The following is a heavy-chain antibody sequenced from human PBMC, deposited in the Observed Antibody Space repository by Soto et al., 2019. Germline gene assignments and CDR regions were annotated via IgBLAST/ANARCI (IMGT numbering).Heavy chain of an antibody. J-gene: IGHJ4*01. D-gene: IGHD6-19*01. V-gene: IGHV4-38-2*01. CDR1: GGSIRNGSY. Sequence: LCLTCPVVGGSIRNGSYRVWIRQPPGKRPESIANIYHGGPTSYTPSLKSRITISVDTSHNQFSLNLRSVTAADTAVYFCARAHVMAVAGSSFDYWGHGNRVTVSA. CDR2: IYHGGPT. CDR3: ARAHVMAVAGSSFDY.